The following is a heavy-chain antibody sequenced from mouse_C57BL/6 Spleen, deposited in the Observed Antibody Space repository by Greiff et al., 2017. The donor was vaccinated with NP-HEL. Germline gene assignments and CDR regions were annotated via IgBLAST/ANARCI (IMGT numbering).Heavy chain of an antibody. CDR1: GYTFTDYN. Sequence: EVQLQQSGPELVKPGASVKMSCKASGYTFTDYNMHWVKQSHGKSLEWIGYINPNNGGTSYNQKFKGKATLTVNKSSSTAYMELRSLTSEDSAVYYCARKGFSNYVHYYAMDYWGQGTSVTVSS. V-gene: IGHV1-22*01. CDR2: INPNNGGT. CDR3: ARKGFSNYVHYYAMDY. D-gene: IGHD2-5*01. J-gene: IGHJ4*01.